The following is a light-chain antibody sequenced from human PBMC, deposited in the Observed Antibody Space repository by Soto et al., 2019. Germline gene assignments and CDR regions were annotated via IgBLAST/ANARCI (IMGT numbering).Light chain of an antibody. Sequence: SYELTQPPSVSVSPGQTATITCSGDRVGDKYACWYQQKSGQSPVLVISQDNKRPSGIPERFSGSNSGNTATLTIRGTQAMDEADYYCQAWDGTTYVFGTGTKLTVL. V-gene: IGLV3-1*01. J-gene: IGLJ1*01. CDR1: RVGDKY. CDR3: QAWDGTTYV. CDR2: QDN.